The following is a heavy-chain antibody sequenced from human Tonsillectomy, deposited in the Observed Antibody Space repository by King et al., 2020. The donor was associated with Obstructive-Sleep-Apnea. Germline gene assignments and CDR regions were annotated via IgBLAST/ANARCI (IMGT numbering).Heavy chain of an antibody. D-gene: IGHD3-16*01. Sequence: VQLVESGGGLVEPGKSLRLSCAASGFTFRNYAMSWVRQAPGKGLEWVSALTGSGDTTYYADSVKGPFTISRDNSREWLYLEMNSPTVQDTAVYYCARRSGISYGYFDFWGQGILVTVSS. CDR3: ARRSGISYGYFDF. J-gene: IGHJ4*02. V-gene: IGHV3-23*04. CDR1: GFTFRNYA. CDR2: LTGSGDTT.